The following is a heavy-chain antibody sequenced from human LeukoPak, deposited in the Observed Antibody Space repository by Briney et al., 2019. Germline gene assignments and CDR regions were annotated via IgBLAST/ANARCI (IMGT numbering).Heavy chain of an antibody. J-gene: IGHJ6*02. V-gene: IGHV3-23*01. CDR3: AKEKGIYCSSIDCSPGMDV. D-gene: IGHD2-2*01. CDR1: GFTFTSYA. Sequence: GGSLRLSCAASGFTFTSYAMNWVRQAPGKGLEWVSGISRSSGGSTYYADSVKGRFTFSRDNSKNTLYLQMSSLRAEDTAVYYCAKEKGIYCSSIDCSPGMDVWGQGTTVTVSS. CDR2: ISRSSGGST.